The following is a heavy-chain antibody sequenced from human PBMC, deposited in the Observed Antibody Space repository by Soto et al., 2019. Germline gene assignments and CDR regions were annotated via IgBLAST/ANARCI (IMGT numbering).Heavy chain of an antibody. CDR2: VYYRGRS. V-gene: IGHV4-39*01. D-gene: IGHD4-17*01. CDR3: VSQRTTVLTQASFDY. J-gene: IGHJ4*02. Sequence: SETQSLTCTVSGGSVTNSSYYWGWIRQSPGKGLEWIGSVYYRGRSYSKSSVKSRVTISVDTSKNQFSLNFNSVTASDTALYYCVSQRTTVLTQASFDYWGPG. CDR1: GGSVTNSSYY.